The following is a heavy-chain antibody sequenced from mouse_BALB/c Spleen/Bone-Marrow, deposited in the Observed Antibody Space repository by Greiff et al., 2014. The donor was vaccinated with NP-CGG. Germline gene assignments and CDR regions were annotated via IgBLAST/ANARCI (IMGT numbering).Heavy chain of an antibody. CDR1: GYTFTSYW. CDR2: INPSTGYT. Sequence: QVQLQQPGAELAKPGASVKMSCKASGYTFTSYWMHWVKQRPGQGLEWIGYINPSTGYTDYNQKFKDKATLNADKSSSTAYMQLSSLTSEDSAVYYCARRLNWDWFAYWGQGTLVTVSA. CDR3: ARRLNWDWFAY. D-gene: IGHD4-1*01. V-gene: IGHV1-7*01. J-gene: IGHJ3*01.